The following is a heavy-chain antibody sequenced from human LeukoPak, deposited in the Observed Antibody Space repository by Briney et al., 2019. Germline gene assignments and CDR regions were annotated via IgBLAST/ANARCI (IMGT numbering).Heavy chain of an antibody. J-gene: IGHJ6*02. Sequence: ASVKVSCNASGYTFTSYDINWVRQATGQGLEWMGWMNPNSGNTGYAQKFQGRVTMTRNTSISTAYMELSSLRSEDTAVYYCARGSIVVYGMDVWGQGTTVTVSS. V-gene: IGHV1-8*01. CDR3: ARGSIVVYGMDV. D-gene: IGHD2-15*01. CDR1: GYTFTSYD. CDR2: MNPNSGNT.